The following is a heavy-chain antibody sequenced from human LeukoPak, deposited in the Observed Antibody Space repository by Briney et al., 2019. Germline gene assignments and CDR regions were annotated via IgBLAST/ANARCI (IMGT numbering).Heavy chain of an antibody. Sequence: ASVKVSFKASGYNFSGHYMHWVRQAPGQGLEWMGWIKPSNGDTKYAQNFQGRVTMTRDTSISTAYMELSSLRSDGTAVYYCASPPLSSAMYYAHWGQGTLVTVSS. D-gene: IGHD1-26*01. CDR1: GYNFSGHY. V-gene: IGHV1-2*02. J-gene: IGHJ4*02. CDR2: IKPSNGDT. CDR3: ASPPLSSAMYYAH.